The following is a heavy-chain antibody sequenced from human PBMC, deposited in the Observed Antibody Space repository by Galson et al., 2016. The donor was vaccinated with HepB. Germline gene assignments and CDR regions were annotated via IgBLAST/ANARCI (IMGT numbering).Heavy chain of an antibody. V-gene: IGHV3-13*01. Sequence: SLRLSCAASGFIFSTYDMHWVRQPTGTGLEWVSGINIADETYYSGSVKGRFSISRENGKNHFSLNLTSVAAADTAVYYCARVRQWLLDAFDFWGQGTMVTVSS. D-gene: IGHD6-19*01. CDR3: ARVRQWLLDAFDF. J-gene: IGHJ3*01. CDR1: GFIFSTYD. CDR2: INIADET.